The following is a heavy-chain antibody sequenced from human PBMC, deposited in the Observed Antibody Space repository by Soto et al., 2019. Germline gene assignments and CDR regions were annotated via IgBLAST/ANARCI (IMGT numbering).Heavy chain of an antibody. J-gene: IGHJ4*02. V-gene: IGHV4-59*01. D-gene: IGHD3-22*01. CDR3: ARTKYYYDSSGYYSFDY. Sequence: ETLSLTCTVSGGSISSYYWSWIRQPPGKGLEWIGYIYYSGSTNYNPSLKSRVTISVDTSKNQFSLKLSSVTAADTAVYYCARTKYYYDSSGYYSFDYWGQGTLVTVSS. CDR1: GGSISSYY. CDR2: IYYSGST.